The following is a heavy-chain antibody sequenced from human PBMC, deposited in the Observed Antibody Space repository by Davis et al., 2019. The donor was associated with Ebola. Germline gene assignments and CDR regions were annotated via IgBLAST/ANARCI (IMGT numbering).Heavy chain of an antibody. CDR2: INPSGGST. CDR3: AVVPAAMDMGVYGMDV. Sequence: ASVKVSCKASGYTFTSYYMHWVRQAPGQGLEWMGIINPSGGSTSYAQKFQGRVTMTRDTSTSTVYMEPSSLRSEDTAVYYCAVVPAAMDMGVYGMDVWGQGTTVTVSS. D-gene: IGHD2-2*01. J-gene: IGHJ6*02. CDR1: GYTFTSYY. V-gene: IGHV1-46*01.